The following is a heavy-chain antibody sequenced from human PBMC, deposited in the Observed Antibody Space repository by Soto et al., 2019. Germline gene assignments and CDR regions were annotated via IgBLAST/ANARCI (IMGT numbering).Heavy chain of an antibody. CDR3: ARLGGNVGWYRPYAFDI. Sequence: SETLSLTCTVSGGSISSSSYYWGWIRQPPGKGLEWIGSIYYSGSTYYNPSLKSRVTISVDTSKNQFSLKLSSVTAADTAVYYCARLGGNVGWYRPYAFDIWGQGTMVTVSS. V-gene: IGHV4-39*01. CDR1: GGSISSSSYY. D-gene: IGHD6-19*01. CDR2: IYYSGST. J-gene: IGHJ3*02.